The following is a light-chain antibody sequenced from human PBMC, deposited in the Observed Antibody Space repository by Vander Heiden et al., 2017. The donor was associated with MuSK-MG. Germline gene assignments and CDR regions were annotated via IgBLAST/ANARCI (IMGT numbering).Light chain of an antibody. CDR3: QQSDSKPHN. CDR2: AAS. J-gene: IGKJ2*01. Sequence: DIQMTQSPSSLSASVGDRVTITCRASQSISNYLNWYQQKPGTAPKLLIYAASIFQSGVPLRFAGSGSGTNFTLTISRLQPEDFATYYCQQSDSKPHNFGQGTKLEIK. V-gene: IGKV1-39*01. CDR1: QSISNY.